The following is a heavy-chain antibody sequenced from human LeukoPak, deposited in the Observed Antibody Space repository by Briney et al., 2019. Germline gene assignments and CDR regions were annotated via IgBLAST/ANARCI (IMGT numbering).Heavy chain of an antibody. CDR2: ITYNGAAT. CDR3: AKDGLYFDGSTHIYYFDS. J-gene: IGHJ4*01. V-gene: IGHV3-23*01. Sequence: GGSLRLSCAASGFSFGGYAMTWVRQAPGKGLEWVSSITYNGAATYYLDSVKARFTISRDNSRSTLYLQMDSLTAEDTALYYCAKDGLYFDGSTHIYYFDSWGHGTLVAVSS. D-gene: IGHD3-9*01. CDR1: GFSFGGYA.